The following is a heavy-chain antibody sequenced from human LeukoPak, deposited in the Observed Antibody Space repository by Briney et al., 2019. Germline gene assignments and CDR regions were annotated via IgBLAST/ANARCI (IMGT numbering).Heavy chain of an antibody. CDR1: VFRFNSFE. CDR3: ARDFQSGTSDAFDN. Sequence: GGSLSLSCAASVFRFNSFEMNWVRQAPGEGLEWVSYITSSGNTKYYAASVKGRFTISRDNAKNSLYLQMNSLRAEDTAVYFCARDFQSGTSDAFDNWGQGTMVTVSS. CDR2: ITSSGNTK. D-gene: IGHD1-26*01. J-gene: IGHJ3*02. V-gene: IGHV3-48*03.